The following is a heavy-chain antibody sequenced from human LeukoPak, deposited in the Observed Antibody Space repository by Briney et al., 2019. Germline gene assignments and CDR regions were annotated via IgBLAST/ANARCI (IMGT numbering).Heavy chain of an antibody. CDR2: INSDGSSR. Sequence: GGSLRLSCAASGFTFRNYWMHWVRQAPGKGLVWVSRINSDGSSRNYADSVKGRFTISRDNAKNTLYLQMNSLRAEDTAVYYCAKCAFGYSSSWYAIWFDPWGQGTLVTVSS. CDR3: AKCAFGYSSSWYAIWFDP. J-gene: IGHJ5*02. D-gene: IGHD6-13*01. CDR1: GFTFRNYW. V-gene: IGHV3-74*01.